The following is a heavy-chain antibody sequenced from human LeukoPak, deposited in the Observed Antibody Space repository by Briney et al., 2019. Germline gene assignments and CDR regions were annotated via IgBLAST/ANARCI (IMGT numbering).Heavy chain of an antibody. CDR2: INPNSGST. V-gene: IGHV1-46*01. CDR1: GYTFTGYY. CDR3: ARETGPNSSGYYQH. J-gene: IGHJ1*01. Sequence: GASVKVSCKASGYTFTGYYMHWVRQAPGQGLEWMGWINPNSGSTSYAQKFQGRVTMTRDTSTSTVYMELSSLRSEDTAVYYCARETGPNSSGYYQHWGQGTLVTVSS. D-gene: IGHD3-22*01.